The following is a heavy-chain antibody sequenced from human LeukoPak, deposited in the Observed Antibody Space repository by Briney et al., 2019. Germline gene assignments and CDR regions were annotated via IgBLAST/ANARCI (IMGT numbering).Heavy chain of an antibody. D-gene: IGHD3-10*02. V-gene: IGHV3-48*03. CDR3: AELGITMIGGV. J-gene: IGHJ6*04. Sequence: GGSLRLSCAASGFTLSSYEMNWVRQAPGKGLKWVSYISSSGSTIYYANSVKGRFTISRDNAKNSLYLQMNSLRAEDTAVYYCAELGITMIGGVWGKGTPVTISS. CDR2: ISSSGSTI. CDR1: GFTLSSYE.